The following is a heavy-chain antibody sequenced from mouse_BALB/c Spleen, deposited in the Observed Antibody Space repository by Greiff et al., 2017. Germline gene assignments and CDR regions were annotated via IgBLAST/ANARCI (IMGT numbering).Heavy chain of an antibody. Sequence: VQLQQSGTVLARPGASVKMSCKASGYTFTSYWMHWVKQRPGQGLEWIGAIYPGNSDTSYNQKFKGKAKLTAVTSTSTAYMELISLTNEDSAVYYCTIVRVIYDGYYYAMDYWGQGTSVTVSS. CDR1: GYTFTSYW. CDR3: TIVRVIYDGYYYAMDY. CDR2: IYPGNSDT. D-gene: IGHD2-3*01. J-gene: IGHJ4*01. V-gene: IGHV1-5*01.